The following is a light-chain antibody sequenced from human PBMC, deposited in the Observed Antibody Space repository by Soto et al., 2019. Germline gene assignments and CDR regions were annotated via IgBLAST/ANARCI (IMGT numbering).Light chain of an antibody. CDR3: QHSSTTPSWT. Sequence: DIQMTQSPSSLSASVGDRVTITCRASQSIGTYLNWYQLRPGKAPKLLIYGASTVHRGVPSRFSGGGSGPEFTLTITSLQREDLATYYCQHSSTTPSWTFGQGTKVEIK. CDR1: QSIGTY. V-gene: IGKV1-39*01. CDR2: GAS. J-gene: IGKJ1*01.